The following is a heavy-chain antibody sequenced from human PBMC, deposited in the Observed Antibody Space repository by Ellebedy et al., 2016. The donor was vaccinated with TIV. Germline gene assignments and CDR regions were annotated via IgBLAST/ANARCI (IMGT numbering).Heavy chain of an antibody. V-gene: IGHV1-18*01. J-gene: IGHJ6*02. CDR3: ASDQYSSGWQPFHYFYYDMDV. Sequence: AASVKVSCKASGYTFTSYGISWVRQAPGQGLEWMGWISTYNGNTNYAQKLQGRVTMTIDTSTSTAYMELRSLRSDDTAVYYCASDQYSSGWQPFHYFYYDMDVWGQGTTVTVSS. CDR1: GYTFTSYG. D-gene: IGHD6-19*01. CDR2: ISTYNGNT.